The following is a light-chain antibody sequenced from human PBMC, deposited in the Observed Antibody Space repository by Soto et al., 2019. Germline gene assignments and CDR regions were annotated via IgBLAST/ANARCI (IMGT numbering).Light chain of an antibody. CDR2: WES. V-gene: IGKV4-1*01. CDR1: QSVLYSSNDKNY. Sequence: DIVMTQSPDSLAVSLGERGSINCRSNQSVLYSSNDKNYLAWYQQKPGQSPKLLIYWESSRESGVPARFSGSGSGTEFTLTISSLHAEDVAFYYSQQYYTTPFTFGPGTIVEIK. CDR3: QQYYTTPFT. J-gene: IGKJ3*01.